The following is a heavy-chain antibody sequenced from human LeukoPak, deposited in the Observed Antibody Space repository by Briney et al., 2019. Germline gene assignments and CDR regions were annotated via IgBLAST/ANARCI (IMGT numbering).Heavy chain of an antibody. CDR3: AREKGSGWYYSGMDV. V-gene: IGHV1-18*01. CDR2: ISPYNGNT. J-gene: IGHJ6*02. D-gene: IGHD6-19*01. CDR1: GYTFTSYG. Sequence: ASVKVSCKASGYTFTSYGITWVRQAPGQGLEWMGWISPYNGNTNYAQNLQGRFTMTTDTSTSTAYMELRSLRSEDTAVYYCAREKGSGWYYSGMDVWGQGTTVTVSS.